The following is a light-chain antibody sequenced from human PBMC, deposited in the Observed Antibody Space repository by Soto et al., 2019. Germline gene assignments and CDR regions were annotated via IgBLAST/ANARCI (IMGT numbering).Light chain of an antibody. Sequence: QSALTQPPSASGSPGQSVTISCTGTSSDVGAYNYVSWYQQLPGKAPKLIIYEVSKRPSGVPDRFSGSKSGNTASLTVSGLQAEDEADYYCTSYAGTYGFFYVFGTGTKVTV. CDR3: TSYAGTYGFFYV. CDR2: EVS. CDR1: SSDVGAYNY. V-gene: IGLV2-8*01. J-gene: IGLJ1*01.